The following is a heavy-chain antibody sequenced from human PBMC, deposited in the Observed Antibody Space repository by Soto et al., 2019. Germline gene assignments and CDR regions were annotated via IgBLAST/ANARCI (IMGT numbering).Heavy chain of an antibody. V-gene: IGHV5-10-1*04. Sequence: GDSLKISCKGSGYSFTSYWISWLRQMPGKGLEWMGRIDPSDSYTNYSPSFQGQVTISADRSISTAYLQWSSLKASDTGMYYCARRLGQGRFDPWGQGTLVTVSS. CDR1: GYSFTSYW. D-gene: IGHD7-27*01. CDR2: IDPSDSYT. CDR3: ARRLGQGRFDP. J-gene: IGHJ5*02.